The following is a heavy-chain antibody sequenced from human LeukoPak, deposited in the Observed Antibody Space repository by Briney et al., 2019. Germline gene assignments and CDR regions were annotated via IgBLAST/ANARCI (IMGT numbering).Heavy chain of an antibody. J-gene: IGHJ2*01. CDR3: ARQFGSGLWYFDL. CDR2: ISDSGRT. Sequence: SETLSLTCTVSGGSISSGSSDYYWGWIRQPPGKGLDWIGSISDSGRTYYSPSLKSRVTVSVDTSKNQFSLNLSSVTAADTAVYYCARQFGSGLWYFDLWGRGTLVTVSS. CDR1: GGSISSGSSDYY. V-gene: IGHV4-39*01. D-gene: IGHD3-10*01.